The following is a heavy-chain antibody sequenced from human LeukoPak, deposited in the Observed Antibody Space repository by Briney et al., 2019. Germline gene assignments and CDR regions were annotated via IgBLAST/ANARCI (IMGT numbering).Heavy chain of an antibody. CDR3: ARPRITMVRGRAFDI. V-gene: IGHV4-39*07. J-gene: IGHJ3*02. CDR2: IYYSGST. Sequence: SETLSLTCTVSGGSISSSSYYWGWIRQPPGKGLEWIGSIYYSGSTYYNPSLKSRVTISVDTSKNQFSLKLSSVTAADTAVYYCARPRITMVRGRAFDIWGQGTMVTVSS. CDR1: GGSISSSSYY. D-gene: IGHD3-10*01.